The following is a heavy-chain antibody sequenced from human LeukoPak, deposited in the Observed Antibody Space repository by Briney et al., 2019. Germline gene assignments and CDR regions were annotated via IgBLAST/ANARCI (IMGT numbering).Heavy chain of an antibody. J-gene: IGHJ4*02. V-gene: IGHV3-13*01. Sequence: PGGSLRLSCAASGFTFSSYDMHWVRQATGKGLEWVSAIGTAGDTYYPGSVKGRFTISRENAKNSLYLQMNSLRAEDTAVYYCARMGYYDFWSGSFDYWGQGTLVTVSS. D-gene: IGHD3-3*01. CDR1: GFTFSSYD. CDR2: IGTAGDT. CDR3: ARMGYYDFWSGSFDY.